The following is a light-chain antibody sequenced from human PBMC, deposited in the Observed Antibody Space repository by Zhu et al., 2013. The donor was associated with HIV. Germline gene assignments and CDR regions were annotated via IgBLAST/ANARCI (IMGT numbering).Light chain of an antibody. V-gene: IGKV3-20*01. Sequence: ENVLTQSPGILSLSPGERATLSCRASQSVTNTFLAWYQQKPGQAPRLLIYGAITRATGIPDRFRGTGSGTDFTLTIDRLEPEDFAVYYCQQYGSPFWTFGQGTKVEIK. CDR2: GAI. J-gene: IGKJ1*01. CDR1: QSVTNTF. CDR3: QQYGSPFWT.